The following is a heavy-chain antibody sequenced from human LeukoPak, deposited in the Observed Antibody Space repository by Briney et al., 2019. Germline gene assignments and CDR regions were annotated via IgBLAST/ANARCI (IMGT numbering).Heavy chain of an antibody. CDR1: GGTFSSYA. D-gene: IGHD6-19*01. Sequence: ASVKVSCKACGGTFSSYAISWVRQAPGQGLEWMGRIIPILGTANYAQKFQGRVTITADKSTSTAYMELSSLRSEDTAVYYCARDSEIAVAGRDASDIWGQGTMVTVSS. CDR2: IIPILGTA. J-gene: IGHJ3*02. V-gene: IGHV1-69*04. CDR3: ARDSEIAVAGRDASDI.